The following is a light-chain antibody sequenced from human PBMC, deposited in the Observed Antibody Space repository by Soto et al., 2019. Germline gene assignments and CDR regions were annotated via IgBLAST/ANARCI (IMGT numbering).Light chain of an antibody. CDR3: GTWDSSLSVVV. Sequence: QSVLTQPPSVSAAPGQKVTISCSGSSSNIGNNYVSWYQQLPGTAPKLLIYDNNNRPSGIPDRFSGSKSGTSATLGITGLPTGDEADYYCGTWDSSLSVVVFGGGTKLTVL. CDR2: DNN. J-gene: IGLJ2*01. V-gene: IGLV1-51*01. CDR1: SSNIGNNY.